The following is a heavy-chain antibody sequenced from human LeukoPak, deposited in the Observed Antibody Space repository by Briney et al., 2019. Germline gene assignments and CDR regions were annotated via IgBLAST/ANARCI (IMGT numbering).Heavy chain of an antibody. V-gene: IGHV3-30-3*01. CDR1: GFTFSSYA. CDR3: AREQS. J-gene: IGHJ4*02. CDR2: ISYDGSNK. Sequence: GGSLRLSCAASGFTFSSYAMHWVRQAPGKGLEWVAVISYDGSNKYYANSVKGRFTISRDNAKNSLYLQMNSLRAEDTAVYYCAREQSWGQGTLVTVSS.